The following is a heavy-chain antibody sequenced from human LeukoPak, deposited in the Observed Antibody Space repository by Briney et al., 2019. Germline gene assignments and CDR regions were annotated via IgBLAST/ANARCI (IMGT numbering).Heavy chain of an antibody. CDR2: IGTSSTTI. J-gene: IGHJ6*03. D-gene: IGHD6-25*01. Sequence: PGGSLRPSCAASGFTFSSYTMNWVRQPQGKGLEWVSNIGTSSTTIYYADSVKGRFTISRDNAKNSLYLQMNSLRADDTAVYYCARFAAGGSYYYYMYVWGKGTTVTVSS. V-gene: IGHV3-48*01. CDR1: GFTFSSYT. CDR3: ARFAAGGSYYYYMYV.